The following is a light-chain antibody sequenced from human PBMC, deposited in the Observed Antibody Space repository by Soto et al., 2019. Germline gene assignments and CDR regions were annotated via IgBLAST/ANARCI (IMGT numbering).Light chain of an antibody. V-gene: IGKV1-6*02. CDR1: QGIRND. J-gene: IGKJ1*01. CDR2: AAS. CDR3: LQDYNYPWT. Sequence: AIQMTQSPSSLSASVGDRVTITCRASQGIRNDLDWYKQKPGKAPKLLTYAASNLQSGVPSRFSGSGSGTDFTLTISSLQPEDFATYYCLQDYNYPWTFGQGTTVEIK.